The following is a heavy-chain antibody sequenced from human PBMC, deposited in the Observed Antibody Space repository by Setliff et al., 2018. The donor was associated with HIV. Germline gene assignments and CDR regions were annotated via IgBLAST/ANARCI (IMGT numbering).Heavy chain of an antibody. J-gene: IGHJ4*02. CDR1: GLSVGDNY. CDR2: IYPGGAS. Sequence: GGSLRLSCVASGLSVGDNYVAWVRLAPGRGLEWVSVIYPGGASFYSDSVKGRFIISRDNSKNTLYLQMNSLRAEDTAIYYCAKNPGRSGYYDWGQGTLVTVSS. D-gene: IGHD3-22*01. CDR3: AKNPGRSGYYD. V-gene: IGHV3-66*02.